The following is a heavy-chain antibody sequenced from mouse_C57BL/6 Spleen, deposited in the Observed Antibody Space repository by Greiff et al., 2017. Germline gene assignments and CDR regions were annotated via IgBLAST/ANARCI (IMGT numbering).Heavy chain of an antibody. V-gene: IGHV7-1*01. Sequence: EVKVVESGGGLVQSGRSLRLSCATSGFTFSDFYMEWVRQAPGKGLEWIAASRNKANDYTTEYSASVKGRFIVSRETTQSILYLKMNALRADDTAIYYCARDEWGLRYFDDWGTGTTVTVSS. CDR1: GFTFSDFY. J-gene: IGHJ1*03. D-gene: IGHD2-13*01. CDR3: ARDEWGLRYFDD. CDR2: SRNKANDYTT.